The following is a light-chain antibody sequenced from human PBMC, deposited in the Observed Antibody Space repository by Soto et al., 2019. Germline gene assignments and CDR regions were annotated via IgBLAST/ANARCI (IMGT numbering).Light chain of an antibody. V-gene: IGLV2-8*01. CDR3: SSRAGSNNVV. CDR2: EVT. CDR1: SSDVGGYNF. Sequence: QSVLTQPPSASGSPGQSVTISCTGTSSDVGGYNFVSWYQQHPGKAPQLMIYEVTKRPSGVPDRFSGSKSGNTASLTVSGLHAEDEADYYCSSRAGSNNVVFGGGTKLTVL. J-gene: IGLJ2*01.